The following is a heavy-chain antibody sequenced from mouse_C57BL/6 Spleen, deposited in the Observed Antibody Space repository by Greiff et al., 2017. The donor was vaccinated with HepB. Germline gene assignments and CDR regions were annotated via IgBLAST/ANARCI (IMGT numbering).Heavy chain of an antibody. Sequence: VQLQQSGGDLVKPGGSLKLSCAASGFTFSSYGMSWVRQTPDKRLEWVATISSGGSYTYYPDSVKGRFTISRDNAKNTLYLQMSSLKSEDTAMYYCARHTDYLDYWGQGTTLTVSS. V-gene: IGHV5-6*01. CDR3: ARHTDYLDY. CDR2: ISSGGSYT. J-gene: IGHJ2*01. CDR1: GFTFSSYG.